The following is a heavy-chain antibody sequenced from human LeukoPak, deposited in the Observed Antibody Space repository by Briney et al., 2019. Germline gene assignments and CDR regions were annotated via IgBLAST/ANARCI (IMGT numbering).Heavy chain of an antibody. CDR3: ARDALHSSGRGVYYYYYYMDV. J-gene: IGHJ6*03. D-gene: IGHD6-19*01. V-gene: IGHV4-4*07. Sequence: SETLSLTCTVSGGSISSYYWSWIRQPAGKGLEWIGRIYTSGSTNYNPSLKSRVTMSVDTSKNQFSLKLSSVTAADTAVYYCARDALHSSGRGVYYYYYYMDVWGKGTTVTVSS. CDR1: GGSISSYY. CDR2: IYTSGST.